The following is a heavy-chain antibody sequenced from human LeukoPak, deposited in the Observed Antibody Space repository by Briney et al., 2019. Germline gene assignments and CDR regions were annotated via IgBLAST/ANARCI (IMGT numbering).Heavy chain of an antibody. CDR3: AKDWEVFDY. CDR1: GFTFSSYG. V-gene: IGHV3-30*18. CDR2: ISYDGSNK. D-gene: IGHD1-26*01. Sequence: GGSLRLSCAASGFTFSSYGMHWVRQAPGKGLEWVAVISYDGSNKYYADSVKGRFTISRDDSKNTLYLQMNSLRAEDTAVYYCAKDWEVFDYWGQGTLVAVSS. J-gene: IGHJ4*02.